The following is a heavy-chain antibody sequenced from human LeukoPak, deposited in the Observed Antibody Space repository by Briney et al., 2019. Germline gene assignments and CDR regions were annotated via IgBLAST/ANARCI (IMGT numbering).Heavy chain of an antibody. V-gene: IGHV3-23*01. CDR2: ISDTGGVT. Sequence: GGSLRLSCAASGFTFSSYAMSWVRQAPGEGLEWVSFISDTGGVTTYADSLKGRFTISRDNANNTLYLQINSLRADDTAMYYCATGRTSDSPGPTYWGQGTLVTVSS. J-gene: IGHJ4*02. CDR1: GFTFSSYA. D-gene: IGHD7-27*01. CDR3: ATGRTSDSPGPTY.